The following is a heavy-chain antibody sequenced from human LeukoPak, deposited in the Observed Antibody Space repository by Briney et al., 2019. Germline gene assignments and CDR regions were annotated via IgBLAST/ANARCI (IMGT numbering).Heavy chain of an antibody. CDR3: YGIHLGDAFGL. J-gene: IGHJ3*01. CDR1: GFIVSRNY. D-gene: IGHD3-16*01. Sequence: GGSLTLSCAASGFIVSRNYMSWVRQAPGKKLEWVSAISSKYVTYYADSVKGRFIISRDNSKNTMYLQMNGLRAEDTAIYYCYGIHLGDAFGLWGQGTMVTVSS. V-gene: IGHV3-53*01. CDR2: ISSKYVT.